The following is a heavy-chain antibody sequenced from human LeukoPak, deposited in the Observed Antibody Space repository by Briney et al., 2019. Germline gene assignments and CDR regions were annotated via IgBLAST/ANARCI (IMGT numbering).Heavy chain of an antibody. Sequence: GGSLRLSCAASGFTFSSYAMHWVRQAPGKGLEWVAVISYDGSNKYYADSVKGRFTISRDNSKNTLYLQMNSLRAEDTAVYYCARADGSSGSYYETFDYWGQGTLVTVSS. CDR1: GFTFSSYA. CDR3: ARADGSSGSYYETFDY. V-gene: IGHV3-30-3*01. D-gene: IGHD3-10*01. J-gene: IGHJ4*02. CDR2: ISYDGSNK.